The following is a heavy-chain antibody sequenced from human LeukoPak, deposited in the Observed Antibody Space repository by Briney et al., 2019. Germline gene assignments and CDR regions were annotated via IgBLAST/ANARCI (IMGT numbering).Heavy chain of an antibody. CDR3: ARDSSYGSGFDP. CDR1: GYTFTGYY. J-gene: IGHJ5*02. D-gene: IGHD3-10*01. Sequence: ASVKVSCKASGYTFTGYYMRWVRQAPGQGLEWMGRINPNSGGANFAQKFQGRVTMTRDTSISTAYMELSSLRSDDTAVYYCARDSSYGSGFDPWGQGTLVTVSS. CDR2: INPNSGGA. V-gene: IGHV1-2*06.